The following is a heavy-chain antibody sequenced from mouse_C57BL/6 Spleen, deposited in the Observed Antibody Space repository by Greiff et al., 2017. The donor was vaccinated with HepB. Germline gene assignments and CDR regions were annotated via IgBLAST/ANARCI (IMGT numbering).Heavy chain of an antibody. CDR2: IWRGGST. J-gene: IGHJ2*01. V-gene: IGHV2-5*01. CDR3: AKNGGDYFDY. CDR1: GFSLTSYG. Sequence: QVQLQQSGPGLVQPSQSLSITCTVSGFSLTSYGVHWVRQSPGKGLEWLGVIWRGGSTDYNAALMSRMSLTKDNSKIQVYFKMNSLQADDTAISYCAKNGGDYFDYWGQGTTLTVSS.